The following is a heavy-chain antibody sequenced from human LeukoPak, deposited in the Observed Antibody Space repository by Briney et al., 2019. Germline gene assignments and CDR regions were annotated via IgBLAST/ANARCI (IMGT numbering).Heavy chain of an antibody. CDR3: ARVETGTYFDY. V-gene: IGHV4-30-4*01. CDR1: GGSISSGDYY. Sequence: PSQTLSLTCTVSGGSISSGDYYWSWIRQPPGKGLEWIGYIYYSGSTYYNPSLKSRVTISVDTTKNQFSLKLSSVTAADTAVYYCARVETGTYFDYWGQGTLVTVSS. J-gene: IGHJ4*02. D-gene: IGHD1-1*01. CDR2: IYYSGST.